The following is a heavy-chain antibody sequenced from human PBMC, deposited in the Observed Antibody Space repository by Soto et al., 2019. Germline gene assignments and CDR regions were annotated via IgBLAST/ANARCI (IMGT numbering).Heavy chain of an antibody. CDR1: GFSLSTSGVG. D-gene: IGHD1-26*01. Sequence: SGPTLVNPTQTLTLTCTFSGFSLSTSGVGVGWIRQPPGKALEWLALIYWDDDKRYSTSLKTRLTISKDTSKNQVVLTMTNMDPVDTATYYCARICRASHYHEYWGQGALVTVSS. J-gene: IGHJ4*02. CDR2: IYWDDDK. V-gene: IGHV2-5*02. CDR3: ARICRASHYHEY.